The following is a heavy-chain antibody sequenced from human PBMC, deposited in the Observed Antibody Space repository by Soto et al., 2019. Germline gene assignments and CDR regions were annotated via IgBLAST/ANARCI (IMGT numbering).Heavy chain of an antibody. CDR3: TAEVASGY. J-gene: IGHJ4*02. V-gene: IGHV3-30*03. Sequence: QVQLVESGGGVVQPGRSLRLSCAVSGFTVSTYGMHWVRQAPGKGLEWVAVISRDGGTKYYADSVKGRFTISRDNSRNTLFLEMNSLRGDDMAVYYCTAEVASGYCGRVTLVTVSS. D-gene: IGHD2-21*02. CDR2: ISRDGGTK. CDR1: GFTVSTYG.